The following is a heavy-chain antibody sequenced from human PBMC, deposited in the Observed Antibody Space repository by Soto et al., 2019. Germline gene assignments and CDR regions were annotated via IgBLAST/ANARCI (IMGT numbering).Heavy chain of an antibody. J-gene: IGHJ3*02. D-gene: IGHD6-19*01. CDR2: IIPIFGTA. V-gene: IGHV1-69*06. CDR1: GGTFSSYA. CDR3: ARTVQLAVAGIDDFDI. Sequence: QVQLVQSGAEVKKPGSSVKVSCKASGGTFSSYAISWVRQAPGQGLEWMGGIIPIFGTANYAQKFQGRVTINADKSRSTGYIELSSLRSEDTAVYYCARTVQLAVAGIDDFDIWGQGSMDTVSS.